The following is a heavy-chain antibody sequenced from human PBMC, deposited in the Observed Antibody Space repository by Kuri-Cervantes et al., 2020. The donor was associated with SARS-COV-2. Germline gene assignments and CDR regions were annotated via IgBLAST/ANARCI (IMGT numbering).Heavy chain of an antibody. V-gene: IGHV1-69*13. CDR2: IIPIFGTA. CDR3: ARRFTMITFGGVIVTDAFDI. CDR1: GGTFSSYA. Sequence: SVKVSCKASGGTFSSYAISWVRQAPGQGLEWMGGIIPIFGTANYAQKFQGRVTITADESTSTAYMELSSLRSDDTAVYYCARRFTMITFGGVIVTDAFDIWGQGTMVTVSS. D-gene: IGHD3-16*02. J-gene: IGHJ3*02.